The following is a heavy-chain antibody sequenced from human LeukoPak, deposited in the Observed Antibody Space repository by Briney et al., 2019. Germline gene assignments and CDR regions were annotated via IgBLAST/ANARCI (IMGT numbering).Heavy chain of an antibody. J-gene: IGHJ4*02. V-gene: IGHV3-73*01. Sequence: GGSLRLSCAASGFTFSGFSLHWVRQASGKGLEWVGRIRNKANNYATTYAASVRGRFTISRDDSKNTAYLQMNSLKTEDTALYYCATSSNAYNDHWGQGTLVTVSS. CDR2: IRNKANNYAT. D-gene: IGHD5-24*01. CDR3: ATSSNAYNDH. CDR1: GFTFSGFS.